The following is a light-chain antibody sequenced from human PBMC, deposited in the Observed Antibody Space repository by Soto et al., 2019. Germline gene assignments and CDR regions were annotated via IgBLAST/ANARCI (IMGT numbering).Light chain of an antibody. CDR3: QQFNVYPLT. Sequence: DIQLTQSPSFLSASVGDRVTITCRASQGIRDFLAWYQQKPGKAPKLLIYAASTLQAGVPTRFSGFASGTEFTLNINNLQPADSATYYCQQFNVYPLTFGGGTKVEIK. V-gene: IGKV1-9*01. CDR2: AAS. CDR1: QGIRDF. J-gene: IGKJ4*01.